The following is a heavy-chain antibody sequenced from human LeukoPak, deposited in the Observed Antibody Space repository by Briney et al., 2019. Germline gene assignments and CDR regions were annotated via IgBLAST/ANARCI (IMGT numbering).Heavy chain of an antibody. Sequence: RGALRLSCGASGFTFSSNSMNWVRQAPGKGLEWLSYYSSGSGTIYYAASVRGRFTISRDNARNSLFLQMNSLRDEDTAVYYCARESHMDVWGQGTTVTVSS. CDR2: YSSGSGTI. CDR1: GFTFSSNS. V-gene: IGHV3-48*02. J-gene: IGHJ6*02. CDR3: ARESHMDV.